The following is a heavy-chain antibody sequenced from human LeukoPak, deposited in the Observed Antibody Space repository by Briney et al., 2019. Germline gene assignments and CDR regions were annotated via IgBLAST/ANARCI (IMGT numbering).Heavy chain of an antibody. Sequence: SETLSLTCTVSGGSISSYYWSWIRQPPGKGLEWIGYIYYSGSTNYNPSLKSRVTISVDTSKNQFSLKLSSVTAADTAVYYCARTPSIAAAGIFDYWGQGTLVTVSS. CDR2: IYYSGST. CDR1: GGSISSYY. J-gene: IGHJ4*02. V-gene: IGHV4-59*01. D-gene: IGHD6-13*01. CDR3: ARTPSIAAAGIFDY.